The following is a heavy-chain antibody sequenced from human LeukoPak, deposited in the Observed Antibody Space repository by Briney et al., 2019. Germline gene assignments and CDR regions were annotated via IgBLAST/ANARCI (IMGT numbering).Heavy chain of an antibody. J-gene: IGHJ4*02. V-gene: IGHV4-59*08. Sequence: SETLSLTCTVSGGSISSYYWSWIRQPPGKGLEWIGYIYYSGSTNYNPSLKSRVTISVDTSKNQLSLKLSSVTAADTAVYYCARLVVPAAPYFDYWGQGTLVTVSS. D-gene: IGHD2-2*01. CDR1: GGSISSYY. CDR2: IYYSGST. CDR3: ARLVVPAAPYFDY.